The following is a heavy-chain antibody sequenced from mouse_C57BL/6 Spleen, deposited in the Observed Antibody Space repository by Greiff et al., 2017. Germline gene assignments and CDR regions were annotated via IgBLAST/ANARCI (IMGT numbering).Heavy chain of an antibody. J-gene: IGHJ2*01. CDR1: GYTFTSYW. V-gene: IGHV1-59*01. Sequence: VQLQQPGAELVRPGTSVKLSCKASGYTFTSYWMHWVKQRPGQGLEWIGVIDPSDSYTNYNQKFKGKATLTVDTSSSTAYMQLSSLTSEDSAVYYCARRDSNYSYYFDYWGQGTTLTVSS. CDR3: ARRDSNYSYYFDY. CDR2: IDPSDSYT. D-gene: IGHD2-5*01.